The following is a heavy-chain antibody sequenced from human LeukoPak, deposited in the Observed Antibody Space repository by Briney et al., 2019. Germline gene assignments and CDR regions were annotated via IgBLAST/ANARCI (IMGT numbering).Heavy chain of an antibody. CDR2: IYHSGST. V-gene: IGHV4-38-2*01. D-gene: IGHD2-2*01. Sequence: SETLSLTCAVSGYSISSGYYWGWTRQPPGKGLEGIGSIYHSGSTYYNPSLKSRVTIPVDTSKNQFSLKLSSVTAADTAVYYCARHCSSTSCLLRWFDPWGQGTLVTVSS. CDR3: ARHCSSTSCLLRWFDP. J-gene: IGHJ5*02. CDR1: GYSISSGYY.